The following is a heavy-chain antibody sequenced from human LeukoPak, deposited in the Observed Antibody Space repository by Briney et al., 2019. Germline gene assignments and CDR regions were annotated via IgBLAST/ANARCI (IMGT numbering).Heavy chain of an antibody. D-gene: IGHD6-19*01. J-gene: IGHJ4*02. CDR2: INHSGST. CDR1: GVSFSGYY. V-gene: IGHV4-34*01. CDR3: ARGLIAVAGLFDY. Sequence: SETLSLTCAVYGVSFSGYYWSWIRQPPGKGLEWIGKINHSGSTNYNPSLKSRVTISVDTSKNQFSLKLSSVTAADTAVYYCARGLIAVAGLFDYWGQETLVTVSS.